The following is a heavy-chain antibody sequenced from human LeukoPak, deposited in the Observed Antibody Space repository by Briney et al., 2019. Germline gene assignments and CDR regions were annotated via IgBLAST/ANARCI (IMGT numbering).Heavy chain of an antibody. CDR2: ISDSADTI. CDR3: AGEGGDWGEGYFDY. D-gene: IGHD3-16*01. V-gene: IGHV3-11*01. J-gene: IGHJ4*02. Sequence: GGSLRLPCATSGFTFSDSYMSWIRQVPGKGLEWISYISDSADTIYYADSVKGRFTISRDNAKNSLYLQMNSLRAEDTAVYYCAGEGGDWGEGYFDYWGQGTLVTVSS. CDR1: GFTFSDSY.